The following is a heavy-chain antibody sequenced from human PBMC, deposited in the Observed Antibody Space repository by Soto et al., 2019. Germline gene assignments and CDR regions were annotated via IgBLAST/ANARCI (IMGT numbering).Heavy chain of an antibody. Sequence: QVQLQESGPGLVKPSETLSLTCTVSGGSISGGDYYWTWIRQSPGKGLEWIVNIYYTGTTYYNPSLKSRVTMSVHTSNNQFSLTLTSLTATDTAVYYCARGMGMIRRQVYWCQGTVVIVST. V-gene: IGHV4-30-4*01. CDR3: ARGMGMIRRQVY. D-gene: IGHD3-22*01. J-gene: IGHJ4*02. CDR1: GGSISGGDYY. CDR2: IYYTGTT.